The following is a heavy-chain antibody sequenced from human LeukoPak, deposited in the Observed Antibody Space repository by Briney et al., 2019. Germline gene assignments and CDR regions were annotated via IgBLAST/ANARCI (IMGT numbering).Heavy chain of an antibody. CDR1: GFTFSSYE. J-gene: IGHJ6*02. V-gene: IGHV3-48*03. Sequence: PGGSLRLSCAASGFTFSSYEMNWVRQAPGKGLEWVSYISSSGSTIYYADSVKGRFTISRDNAENSLYLQMNSLRAEDTAVYYCARAGIAAAGSAPGQYYYYGMDVWGQGTTVTVSS. CDR3: ARAGIAAAGSAPGQYYYYGMDV. D-gene: IGHD6-13*01. CDR2: ISSSGSTI.